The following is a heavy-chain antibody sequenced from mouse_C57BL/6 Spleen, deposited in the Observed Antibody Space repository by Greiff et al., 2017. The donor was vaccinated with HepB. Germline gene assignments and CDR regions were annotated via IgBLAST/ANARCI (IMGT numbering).Heavy chain of an antibody. J-gene: IGHJ2*01. CDR3: ARFFGTVVAPYFDY. D-gene: IGHD1-1*01. CDR1: GFTFSDYG. Sequence: EVKLVESGGGLVKPGGSLKLSCAASGFTFSDYGMHWVRQAPEKGLEWVAYISSGSSTIYYADTVKGRFTISRDNAKNTLFLQMTSLRSEDTAMYYCARFFGTVVAPYFDYWGQGTTLTVSS. CDR2: ISSGSSTI. V-gene: IGHV5-17*01.